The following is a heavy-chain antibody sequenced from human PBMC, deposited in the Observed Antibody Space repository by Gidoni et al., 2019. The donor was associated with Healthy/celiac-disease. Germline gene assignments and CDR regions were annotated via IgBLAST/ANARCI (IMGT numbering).Heavy chain of an antibody. CDR1: GFTFSSYG. CDR2: ISYDGSKK. Sequence: QVQLVESGGGVVQPGRSLSLSCAASGFTFSSYGMHWVRQAPGKGLEWGAVISYDGSKKYYADSVKGRFNISRDNSKNTLYLQMNSLRAEDTAVYYCAKDGGWDYYFDYWGQGTLVTVSS. CDR3: AKDGGWDYYFDY. J-gene: IGHJ4*02. V-gene: IGHV3-30*18. D-gene: IGHD1-26*01.